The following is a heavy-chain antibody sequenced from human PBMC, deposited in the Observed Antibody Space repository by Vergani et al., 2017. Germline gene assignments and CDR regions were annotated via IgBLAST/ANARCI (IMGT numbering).Heavy chain of an antibody. J-gene: IGHJ6*03. Sequence: QVQLQESGPGLVKPSQTLSLSCSVSGGSISSGDYYWTWIRQPAGKGLQYLGRIYTSGSTNYNPSLRSRVTISVDTSKNQFSLKLSSVTAADTAVYYCGSSTQGYYYYYMDVWGKGTTVTVSS. CDR2: IYTSGST. CDR1: GGSISSGDYY. V-gene: IGHV4-61*02. CDR3: GSSTQGYYYYYMDV. D-gene: IGHD2-2*01.